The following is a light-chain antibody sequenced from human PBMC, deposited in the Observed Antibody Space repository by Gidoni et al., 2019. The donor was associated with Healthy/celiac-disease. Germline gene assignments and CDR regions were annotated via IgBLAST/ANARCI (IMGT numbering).Light chain of an antibody. V-gene: IGLV2-14*01. CDR2: EVS. Sequence: QSALTQPASVSGSPGQSITISCTGPSSDVGGYNYVSWYQQPPGKAPKLMIYEVSNRPSGVSNRFSGSKSGNTASLTISGLQAEDEADYYCSSYTSSSTRVVFGGGTKLTVL. J-gene: IGLJ2*01. CDR3: SSYTSSSTRVV. CDR1: SSDVGGYNY.